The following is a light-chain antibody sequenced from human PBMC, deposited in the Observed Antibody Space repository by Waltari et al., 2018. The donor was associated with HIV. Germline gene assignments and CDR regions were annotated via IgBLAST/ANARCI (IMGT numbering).Light chain of an antibody. Sequence: QSLLTQPPSASGTPGQRVTISCSGSSFNIGSNYVFWYQQLPGTAPKLLIYRNNQRPSGVPERFSGSKSGTSASLAISGLRSEDEADYYCAAWDDGLSGVIFGGGTKLTVL. CDR2: RNN. V-gene: IGLV1-47*01. CDR3: AAWDDGLSGVI. CDR1: SFNIGSNY. J-gene: IGLJ2*01.